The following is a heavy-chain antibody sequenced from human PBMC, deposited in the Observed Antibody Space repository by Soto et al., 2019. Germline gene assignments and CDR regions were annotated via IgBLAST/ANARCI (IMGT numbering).Heavy chain of an antibody. CDR1: GXIFSSHC. Sequence: GSLRLSCAASGXIFSSHCMHWVRQAPGKGLVGVSHIWPDGSNIWEADSVQGRFTISIDNARNRLYLQMNSLRDEDTAIYYCVRDNNWSFDHWGPGILVTVFS. J-gene: IGHJ4*02. V-gene: IGHV3-74*01. D-gene: IGHD1-1*01. CDR2: IWPDGSNI. CDR3: VRDNNWSFDH.